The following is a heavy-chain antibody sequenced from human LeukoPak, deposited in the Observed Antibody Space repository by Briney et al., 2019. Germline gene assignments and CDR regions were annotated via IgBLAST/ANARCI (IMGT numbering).Heavy chain of an antibody. V-gene: IGHV4-31*03. CDR1: GGSISSGGYY. D-gene: IGHD6-13*01. J-gene: IGHJ5*02. Sequence: SQTLSLTCTVSGGSISSGGYYWSWIRQHPGKGLEWIGYIYYSGSTYYNPSLKSRVTISVDTSKNQFSLKLSSVTAADTAVYYCARLPHSSSWCMSWFDPWGQGTLVTVSS. CDR2: IYYSGST. CDR3: ARLPHSSSWCMSWFDP.